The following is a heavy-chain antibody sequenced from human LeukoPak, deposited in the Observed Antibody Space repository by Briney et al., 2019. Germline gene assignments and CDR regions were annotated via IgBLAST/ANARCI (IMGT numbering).Heavy chain of an antibody. CDR2: IKQDGSQK. V-gene: IGHV3-7*03. J-gene: IGHJ6*02. D-gene: IGHD3-16*01. Sequence: GGSLRLSCAASGFTFSSYWMSWVRQAPGKGLEWVANIKQDGSQKYYVDSVKSRFTISRDNAKNSLYLQMSNLRAEDTAVYFCARGGGLDVWGQGATVTVSS. CDR1: GFTFSSYW. CDR3: ARGGGLDV.